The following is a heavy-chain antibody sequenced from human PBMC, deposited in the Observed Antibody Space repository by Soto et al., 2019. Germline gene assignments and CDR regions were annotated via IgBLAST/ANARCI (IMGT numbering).Heavy chain of an antibody. V-gene: IGHV4-30-2*01. CDR1: GGSINSGSYS. D-gene: IGHD4-17*01. CDR2: IYHSGST. Sequence: QLQLQESGSGLVKPPQTLSLTSAVSGGSINSGSYSWSWIRKPPGEVLECIGYIYHSGSTYYNPSLKSRVTISVDRSKNQLSLKLSSVTAADTAVYYCARGTTTVTTFDYWGQGTLVTVSS. J-gene: IGHJ4*02. CDR3: ARGTTTVTTFDY.